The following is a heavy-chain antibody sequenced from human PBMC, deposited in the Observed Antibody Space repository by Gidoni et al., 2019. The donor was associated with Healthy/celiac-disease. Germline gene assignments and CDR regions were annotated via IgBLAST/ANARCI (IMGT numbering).Heavy chain of an antibody. J-gene: IGHJ5*02. V-gene: IGHV4-34*01. CDR1: GGSFSGYY. Sequence: QVQLQQWGAGLLKPSETLSLTCAVYGGSFSGYYWSWIRQPPGKGLEWIGEINHSGSTNYNPSLKSRVTISVDTSKNQFSLKLSSVTAADTAVYYCATLRGNIVVVPAAIGGRRRFDPWGQGTLVTVSS. D-gene: IGHD2-2*02. CDR3: ATLRGNIVVVPAAIGGRRRFDP. CDR2: INHSGST.